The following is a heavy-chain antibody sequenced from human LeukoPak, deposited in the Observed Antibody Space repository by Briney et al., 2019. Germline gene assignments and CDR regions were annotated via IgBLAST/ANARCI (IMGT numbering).Heavy chain of an antibody. J-gene: IGHJ4*02. V-gene: IGHV4-59*01. CDR3: ARADFWSGYCDY. D-gene: IGHD3-3*01. CDR2: VSYSGLT. Sequence: SETLSLTCTVSGGSISNYYWTWIRQTPGKGLECIGYVSYSGLTNYDPSLKSRVTVSVDTSKNQFSLKLTSVTPADTAVYYCARADFWSGYCDYWGQGTLVTVSS. CDR1: GGSISNYY.